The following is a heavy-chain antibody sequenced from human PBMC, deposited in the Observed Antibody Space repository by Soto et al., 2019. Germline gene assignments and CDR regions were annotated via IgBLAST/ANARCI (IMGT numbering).Heavy chain of an antibody. J-gene: IGHJ4*02. V-gene: IGHV4-39*01. CDR1: GDSISSGNYY. Sequence: LSLTCTVSGDSISSGNYYWGWIRQPPGKGLEWIGSIYYSGISYYNPSLKSRVTISVDTSKNQFSLKLSSVTAADTAVYYCARPKARWLQSPFDYWGQGTLVTVSS. D-gene: IGHD5-12*01. CDR2: IYYSGIS. CDR3: ARPKARWLQSPFDY.